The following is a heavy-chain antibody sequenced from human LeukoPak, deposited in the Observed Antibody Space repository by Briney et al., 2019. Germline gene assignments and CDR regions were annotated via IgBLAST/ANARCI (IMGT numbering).Heavy chain of an antibody. CDR2: ISWNSGSI. CDR3: AKEHYGDYYFDY. V-gene: IGHV3-9*01. CDR1: GFTFDDYA. D-gene: IGHD4-17*01. Sequence: PGGSLRLSCAASGFTFDDYAMHWVRQAPGKGLEGVSGISWNSGSIVYADSVKGGFTISRDNAKNSLYLQMNSLRAEDTALYYCAKEHYGDYYFDYWGQGTLVTVSS. J-gene: IGHJ4*02.